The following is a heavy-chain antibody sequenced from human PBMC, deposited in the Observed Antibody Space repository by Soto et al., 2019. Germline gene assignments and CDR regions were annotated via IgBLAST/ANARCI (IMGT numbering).Heavy chain of an antibody. CDR2: TYYIGAY. V-gene: IGHV4-59*02. D-gene: IGHD1-7*01. Sequence: PSETLSLTCSVSGASVSSYYWSWVRQPPGKGLEWIGYTYYIGAYNYNPSLKSRVTISVDTSKNQFSLKLTSVTAADTAVYYCARTPETRDWLDPWGQGTLVTVSS. CDR3: ARTPETRDWLDP. J-gene: IGHJ5*02. CDR1: GASVSSYY.